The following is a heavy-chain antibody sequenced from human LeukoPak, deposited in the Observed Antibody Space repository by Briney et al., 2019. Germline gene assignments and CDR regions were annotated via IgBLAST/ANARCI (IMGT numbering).Heavy chain of an antibody. CDR3: ARRTQWEPGDFDY. CDR1: GGSISTSAHY. Sequence: PSETLSLTCSVSGGSISTSAHYWGWIRQPPGKGLEWIGNIYYSGTTYYNPSLRSRVTISVDTSKNQFSLRLTSVTAADTAVYYCARRTQWEPGDFDYWGQGTLVTVSS. V-gene: IGHV4-39*01. D-gene: IGHD1-26*01. CDR2: IYYSGTT. J-gene: IGHJ4*02.